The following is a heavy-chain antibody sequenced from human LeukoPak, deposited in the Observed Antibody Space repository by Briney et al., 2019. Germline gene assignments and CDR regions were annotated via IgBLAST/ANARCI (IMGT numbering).Heavy chain of an antibody. CDR3: TRGRLYFDY. V-gene: IGHV3-49*04. Sequence: GGTLRLSCAASGFTFSSYGMSWVRQAPGKGLEWVGFIRSKAYGGTTEYAASVKGRFTISRDDSKSIAYLQMNSLKTEDTAVYYCTRGRLYFDYWGQGTLVTVSS. CDR2: IRSKAYGGTT. J-gene: IGHJ4*02. D-gene: IGHD2-21*02. CDR1: GFTFSSYG.